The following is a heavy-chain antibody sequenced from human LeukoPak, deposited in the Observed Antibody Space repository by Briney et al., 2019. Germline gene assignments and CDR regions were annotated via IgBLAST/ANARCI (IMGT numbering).Heavy chain of an antibody. Sequence: ASVKVSCKASGYTFTSYGISWVRQAPGQGLEWMGWLSAYNGNTNYAPKLQGRVTMTTDTSTITAYMKLRSLRSDDTAVYYCARDICRYYDSLTGYPPIFDYWGQGTLVTVSS. V-gene: IGHV1-18*01. D-gene: IGHD3-9*01. J-gene: IGHJ4*02. CDR1: GYTFTSYG. CDR2: LSAYNGNT. CDR3: ARDICRYYDSLTGYPPIFDY.